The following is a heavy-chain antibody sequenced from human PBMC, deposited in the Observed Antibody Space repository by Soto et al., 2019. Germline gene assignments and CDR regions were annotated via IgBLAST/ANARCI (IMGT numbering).Heavy chain of an antibody. J-gene: IGHJ4*02. Sequence: KVSCKASGYTFTGYYMHWVRQAPGQGLEWMGRIIPILGIANYAQKFQGRVTITADKSTSTAYMELSSLRSEDTAVYYCARARHSSGWYNLDYWGQGTLVTVSS. D-gene: IGHD6-19*01. CDR3: ARARHSSGWYNLDY. CDR2: IIPILGIA. V-gene: IGHV1-69*04. CDR1: GYTFTGYY.